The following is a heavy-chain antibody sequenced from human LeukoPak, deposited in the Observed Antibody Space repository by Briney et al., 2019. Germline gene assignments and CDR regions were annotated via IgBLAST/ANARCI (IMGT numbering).Heavy chain of an antibody. D-gene: IGHD3-10*01. Sequence: GGSLRLSCAASGFTFSDYYMSWIRQAPGKGLEWVSYISSSGSTIYYADSVKGRFTISRDNAKNSLYLQMNSLRAEDTAVYYCARDKDDYRSGNHWFDPWGQGTLVTVSS. CDR3: ARDKDDYRSGNHWFDP. CDR1: GFTFSDYY. V-gene: IGHV3-11*01. CDR2: ISSSGSTI. J-gene: IGHJ5*02.